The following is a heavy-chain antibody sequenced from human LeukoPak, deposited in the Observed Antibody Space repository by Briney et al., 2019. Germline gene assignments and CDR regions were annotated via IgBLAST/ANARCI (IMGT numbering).Heavy chain of an antibody. D-gene: IGHD4-17*01. CDR1: GFIFSNYG. Sequence: GGSLRLSCSASGFIFSNYGMYWVRPAAGKGLEFVSAIRSDGDNTFYADSVKGRFTISRDNSKNTLYLQTSSLRGEDTAVYYCVRVNDYGDRNLYYFGYWGQGTLVTVSS. V-gene: IGHV3-64D*06. CDR3: VRVNDYGDRNLYYFGY. J-gene: IGHJ4*02. CDR2: IRSDGDNT.